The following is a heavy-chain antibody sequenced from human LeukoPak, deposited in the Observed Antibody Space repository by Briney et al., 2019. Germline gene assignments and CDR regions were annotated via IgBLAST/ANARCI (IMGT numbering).Heavy chain of an antibody. CDR3: ARSIAAAGKNYYYYGMDV. Sequence: SETLSLTCTVSGGFISSYYWSWIRQPPGKGLEWIGYIYYSGSTNYIPSLKSRVPISVDTSKIQFSLKLSSVTAADTAVYYCARSIAAAGKNYYYYGMDVWGQGTTVTVSS. D-gene: IGHD6-13*01. J-gene: IGHJ6*02. CDR1: GGFISSYY. V-gene: IGHV4-59*01. CDR2: IYYSGST.